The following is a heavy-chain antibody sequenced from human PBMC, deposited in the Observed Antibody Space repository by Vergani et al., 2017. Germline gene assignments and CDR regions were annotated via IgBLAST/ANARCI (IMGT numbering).Heavy chain of an antibody. CDR1: GFTFSSYS. CDR2: ISSSSSYI. Sequence: EVQLVESGGGLVKPGGSLRLSCAASGFTFSSYSMNWVRQAPGKGLEWVSSISSSSSYIYYADSVKGRFTISRDNAKNSLYLQMNSLRAEDTAVYYCARGGPYDYDSSGYSDYWGQGTLVTVSS. V-gene: IGHV3-21*01. D-gene: IGHD3-22*01. J-gene: IGHJ4*02. CDR3: ARGGPYDYDSSGYSDY.